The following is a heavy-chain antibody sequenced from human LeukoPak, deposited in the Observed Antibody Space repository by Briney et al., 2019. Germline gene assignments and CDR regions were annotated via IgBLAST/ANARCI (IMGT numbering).Heavy chain of an antibody. CDR2: IYYSGST. CDR3: ARHKAGYSSSWDY. CDR1: GGSISSYY. Sequence: PSETQSLTCTVSGGSISSYYWSWIRQPPGKGLEWIGYIYYSGSTNYNPSLKSRVTISVDTSKNQFSLKLSSVTAADTAVYYCARHKAGYSSSWDYWGQGTLVTVSS. J-gene: IGHJ4*02. D-gene: IGHD6-13*01. V-gene: IGHV4-59*08.